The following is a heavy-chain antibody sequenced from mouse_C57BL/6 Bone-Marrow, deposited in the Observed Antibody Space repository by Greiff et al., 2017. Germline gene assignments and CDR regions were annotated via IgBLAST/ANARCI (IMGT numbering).Heavy chain of an antibody. CDR1: GYTFADFA. Sequence: QVQLQQSGPEVVRPGVSVKISCKGSGYTFADFAMHWVKQSHAKSLEWIGVIRTYNGNTHYTHKFKVKATMTVDKSSNTAYMELARLTSEDSAIYYCAREAGYYDYAMDYWGQGTSVTVSS. CDR2: IRTYNGNT. V-gene: IGHV1-67*01. CDR3: AREAGYYDYAMDY. D-gene: IGHD2-3*01. J-gene: IGHJ4*01.